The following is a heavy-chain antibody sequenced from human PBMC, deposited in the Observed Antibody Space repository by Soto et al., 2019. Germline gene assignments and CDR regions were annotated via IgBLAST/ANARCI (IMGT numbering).Heavy chain of an antibody. CDR2: ISSSSSTI. Sequence: EVQLVESGGGLVQPGGSLRLSCAASGFTFSSYSMNWVRQAPGKGLEWVSYISSSSSTIYYADSVKGRFTISRDNAKNSLYLQMNSLRDEDTAVYYCAREFYDILTGYYECERYYFDYWGQGTLVTVSS. V-gene: IGHV3-48*02. D-gene: IGHD3-9*01. J-gene: IGHJ4*02. CDR1: GFTFSSYS. CDR3: AREFYDILTGYYECERYYFDY.